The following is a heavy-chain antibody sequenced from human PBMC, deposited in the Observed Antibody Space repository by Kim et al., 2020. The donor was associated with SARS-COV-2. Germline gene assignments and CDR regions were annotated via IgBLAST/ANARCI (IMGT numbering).Heavy chain of an antibody. CDR1: GFTFSSFS. D-gene: IGHD3-10*01. V-gene: IGHV3-23*01. J-gene: IGHJ3*02. CDR2: ISSSGGST. CDR3: AREFYWDNSGAGTSYM. Sequence: GGSLRLSCAASGFTFSSFSMNWVRQAPGKGLEWVSYISSSGGSTYYADSVKGRFTFSRDNSKNTLYLQMNSLRVEDTAVYYCAREFYWDNSGAGTSYMWGQGAMVTV.